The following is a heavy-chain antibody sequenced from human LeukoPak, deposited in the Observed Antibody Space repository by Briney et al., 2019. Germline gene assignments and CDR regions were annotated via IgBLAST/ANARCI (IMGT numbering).Heavy chain of an antibody. V-gene: IGHV1-69*13. CDR2: IIPIFGTA. Sequence: SVKVSCKASGGTFSSYAISWVRQAPGQGLEWMGGIIPIFGTANYAQKFQGRVTITADESTSTAYMELSSLRSEDTAVYYCARPQYGDYKDRGAFDIWGQGTMVTVSS. J-gene: IGHJ3*02. D-gene: IGHD4-17*01. CDR1: GGTFSSYA. CDR3: ARPQYGDYKDRGAFDI.